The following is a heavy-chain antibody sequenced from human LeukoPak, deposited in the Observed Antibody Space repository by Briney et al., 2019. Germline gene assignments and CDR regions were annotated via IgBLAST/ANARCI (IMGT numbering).Heavy chain of an antibody. Sequence: SETLSLTCTVSGGSISSYYWSWIRQPAGKGLEWIRRIYTSGSTNYNPSLKSRVTMSVDTSKNQFSLKLSSVTAADTAVYYCASGSSIAAPADAFDIWGQGTVVTVSS. D-gene: IGHD6-6*01. CDR3: ASGSSIAAPADAFDI. J-gene: IGHJ3*02. V-gene: IGHV4-4*07. CDR1: GGSISSYY. CDR2: IYTSGST.